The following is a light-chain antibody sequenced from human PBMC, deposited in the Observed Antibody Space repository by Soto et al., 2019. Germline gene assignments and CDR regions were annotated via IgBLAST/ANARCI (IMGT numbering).Light chain of an antibody. Sequence: DIVLTQSPGTLSLSPGERATLSCWASQTVSSSSLAWYQQKPGQAPRLLIFGASTRAAGFPDRFSGSGSGTDFTLTISRLEPEDFAVYYCQQYGSSPRTFGQGTKVEIK. J-gene: IGKJ1*01. CDR1: QTVSSSS. CDR2: GAS. V-gene: IGKV3-20*01. CDR3: QQYGSSPRT.